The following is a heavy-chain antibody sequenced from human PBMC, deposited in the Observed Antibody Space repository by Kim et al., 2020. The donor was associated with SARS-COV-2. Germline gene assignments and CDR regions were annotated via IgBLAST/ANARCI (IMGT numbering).Heavy chain of an antibody. CDR3: ARGFRELYDFWEPMYLGGYYYYYMDV. D-gene: IGHD3-3*01. V-gene: IGHV4-34*01. CDR2: INHSGST. Sequence: SETLSLTCAVYGGSFSGYYWSWIRQPPGKGLEWIGEINHSGSTNYNPSLKSRVTISVDTSKNQFSLKLSSVTAADTAVYYCARGFRELYDFWEPMYLGGYYYYYMDVWGKGTTVTVSS. J-gene: IGHJ6*03. CDR1: GGSFSGYY.